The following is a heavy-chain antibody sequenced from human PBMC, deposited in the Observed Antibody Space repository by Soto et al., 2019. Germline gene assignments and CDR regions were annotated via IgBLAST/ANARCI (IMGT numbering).Heavy chain of an antibody. CDR2: ISSNGGST. J-gene: IGHJ3*02. CDR3: ARDGELGDTAFDI. Sequence: GGSLRLSCAASGFTFSSYAMHWVRQAPGKGLEYVPAISSNGGSTYYANSVKGRFTISRDNSKNTLYLQMGSLRAEDMAVYYGARDGELGDTAFDIWGQGTMVTVSS. D-gene: IGHD1-26*01. CDR1: GFTFSSYA. V-gene: IGHV3-64*01.